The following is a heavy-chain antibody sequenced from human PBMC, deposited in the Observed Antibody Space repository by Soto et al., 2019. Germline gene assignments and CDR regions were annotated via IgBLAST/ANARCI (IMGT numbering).Heavy chain of an antibody. D-gene: IGHD4-17*01. CDR3: AREYGFDY. V-gene: IGHV4-34*01. CDR1: GRSFSGYY. CDR2: INHSGST. Sequence: PSETLSLTCAVYGRSFSGYYWSWIRQPPGKGLEWIGEINHSGSTNYNPSLKSRVTISVDTSKNQFSLKLSSMTAADTAVYYCAREYGFDYWGQGTLVTVSS. J-gene: IGHJ4*02.